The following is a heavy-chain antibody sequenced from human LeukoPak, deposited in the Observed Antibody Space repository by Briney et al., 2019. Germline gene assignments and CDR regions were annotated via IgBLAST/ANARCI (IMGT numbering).Heavy chain of an antibody. CDR1: GFTFDDYA. CDR2: ISWNSGSI. V-gene: IGHV3-9*01. J-gene: IGHJ4*02. CDR3: AKDRWITGSPLCLDY. D-gene: IGHD1-20*01. Sequence: PGGSLRLSCAASGFTFDDYAMHWVRQAPGKGLEWVSGISWNSGSIGYADSVKGRFTISRDNAKNSLYLQMNSLRAEDTALYYCAKDRWITGSPLCLDYWGQGTLVTVSS.